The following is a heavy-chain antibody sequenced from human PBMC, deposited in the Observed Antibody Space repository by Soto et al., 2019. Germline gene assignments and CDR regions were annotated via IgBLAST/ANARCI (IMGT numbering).Heavy chain of an antibody. CDR3: ARAQGKGRWETLHSSAFDY. J-gene: IGHJ4*02. V-gene: IGHV1-2*04. D-gene: IGHD1-26*01. Sequence: ASVKVSCKASGYTFTGYYMHWVRQAPGQGLEWMGWINPNSGGTNYAQKFQGWVTMTRDTSISTAYMELSRLRCDDTAVYYCARAQGKGRWETLHSSAFDYWGQGPLVTVSS. CDR2: INPNSGGT. CDR1: GYTFTGYY.